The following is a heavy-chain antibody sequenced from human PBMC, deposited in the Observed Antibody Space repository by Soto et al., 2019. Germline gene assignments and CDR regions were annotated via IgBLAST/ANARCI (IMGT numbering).Heavy chain of an antibody. CDR2: IHHSGPT. D-gene: IGHD2-15*01. V-gene: IGHV4-4*02. J-gene: IGHJ5*02. CDR3: ARDRRCSGGSCYSEVHNWFDP. CDR1: GDSITSSDW. Sequence: SETLSLTCKVSGDSITSSDWWSWVRQTPGKGLEWIAEIHHSGPTNFNPSLKSRVNITIDNSKNQFSLKLSSVTAADTAVYYCARDRRCSGGSCYSEVHNWFDPWGQGTLVTVSS.